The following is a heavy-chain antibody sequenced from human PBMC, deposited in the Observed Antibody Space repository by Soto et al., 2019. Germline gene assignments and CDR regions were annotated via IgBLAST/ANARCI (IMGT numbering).Heavy chain of an antibody. Sequence: EVQLVEFGGGLVKPGGSLRLSCAASGFTFTNYYINWVRQAPGKGLEWVSSISSSSRYIYYADSVKGRFTISRDKAKNSVYLQMNSLRAEDTAVYYCATDYRSIVFDIWGQGTMVTVSS. CDR1: GFTFTNYY. CDR2: ISSSSRYI. CDR3: ATDYRSIVFDI. J-gene: IGHJ3*02. V-gene: IGHV3-21*02. D-gene: IGHD3-16*02.